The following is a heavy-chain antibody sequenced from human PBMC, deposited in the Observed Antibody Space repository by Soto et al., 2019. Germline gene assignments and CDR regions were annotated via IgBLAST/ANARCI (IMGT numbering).Heavy chain of an antibody. J-gene: IGHJ4*02. Sequence: SETLSLTCAVYGGSLSGYDWSWIRQPPGKGLEWIGEINHSGSTNYNPSLKSRVTISVDTSKNQFSLKLSSVTAADTAVYYCARGLSRIQLWPKHFFDYWGQGTLVTVSS. V-gene: IGHV4-34*01. CDR1: GGSLSGYD. D-gene: IGHD5-18*01. CDR2: INHSGST. CDR3: ARGLSRIQLWPKHFFDY.